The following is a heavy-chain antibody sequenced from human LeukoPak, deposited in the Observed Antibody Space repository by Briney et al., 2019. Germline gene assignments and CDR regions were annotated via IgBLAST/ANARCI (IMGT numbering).Heavy chain of an antibody. Sequence: SGGSLRLSCAASGFTFSSYSMNWVRQAPGKGLEWVSSISSSSSYIYYADSVKGRFTISRDNAKNSLYLQMNSLRAEDTAVYYCARENQEGYYMKLDYWGQGTLVTVSS. CDR2: ISSSSSYI. CDR1: GFTFSSYS. D-gene: IGHD3-3*01. J-gene: IGHJ4*02. CDR3: ARENQEGYYMKLDY. V-gene: IGHV3-21*01.